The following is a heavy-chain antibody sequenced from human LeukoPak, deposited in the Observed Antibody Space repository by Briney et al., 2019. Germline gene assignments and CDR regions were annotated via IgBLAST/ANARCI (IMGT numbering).Heavy chain of an antibody. D-gene: IGHD6-19*01. Sequence: GGSLILSCAASGFTFSSYEMNWVRQAPGKGLEWVSYISSSGSTIYYADSVKGRFTISRDNAKNSLYLQMNSLRAEDTAVYYCEKLFNSGWYKDYWGQGTLVTVSS. J-gene: IGHJ4*02. CDR2: ISSSGSTI. CDR3: EKLFNSGWYKDY. CDR1: GFTFSSYE. V-gene: IGHV3-48*03.